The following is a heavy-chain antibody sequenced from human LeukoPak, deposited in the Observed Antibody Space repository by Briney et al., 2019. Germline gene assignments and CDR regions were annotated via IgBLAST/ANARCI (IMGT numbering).Heavy chain of an antibody. J-gene: IGHJ6*02. Sequence: PSETLSLTCTVSGGSISSYYWSWIRQPPGKGLEWIGYLYYCGSTIYNPSLKSRVPISVDTSKNQSSLKLTSVTSADTAVYYGAIGTIFRVVMDAWGQGTTVTVSS. D-gene: IGHD3-3*01. CDR3: AIGTIFRVVMDA. CDR1: GGSISSYY. CDR2: LYYCGST. V-gene: IGHV4-59*01.